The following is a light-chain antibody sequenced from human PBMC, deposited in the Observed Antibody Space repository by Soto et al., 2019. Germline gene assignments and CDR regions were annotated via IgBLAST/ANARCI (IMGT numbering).Light chain of an antibody. CDR1: QSVSSN. V-gene: IGKV3D-15*01. CDR2: GAS. Sequence: EIVMTQSPATLSVPPGERATLSCRASQSVSSNLAWYQQRPGQAPRLLIYGASTRATGIPVRFSGSGSGTEFTLTISSLQSEDFAVYYCLQYIDWPHTFGQGTKLEIK. J-gene: IGKJ2*01. CDR3: LQYIDWPHT.